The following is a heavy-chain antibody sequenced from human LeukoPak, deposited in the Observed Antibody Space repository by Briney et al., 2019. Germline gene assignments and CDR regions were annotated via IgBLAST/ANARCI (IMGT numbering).Heavy chain of an antibody. Sequence: PGGSLRLSCAASGFTFSSYSMNWVRQAPGKGLEWVSYVSSSSSTIYYADSVKGRFTISRDNSKNSLYLQMNSLRAEDTAVYYCARDPYSSSSFDFWGQGTLVTVSS. J-gene: IGHJ4*02. V-gene: IGHV3-48*01. CDR3: ARDPYSSSSFDF. D-gene: IGHD6-6*01. CDR2: VSSSSSTI. CDR1: GFTFSSYS.